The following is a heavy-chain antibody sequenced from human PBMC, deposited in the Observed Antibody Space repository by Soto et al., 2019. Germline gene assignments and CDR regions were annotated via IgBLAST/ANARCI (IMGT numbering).Heavy chain of an antibody. V-gene: IGHV1-69*02. CDR3: ARGAGSGWYNRN. J-gene: IGHJ1*01. Sequence: QVQVVQSGAEVKKPGSSVKVSCQASGGTFGSQSFTWVRQAPGQGLEWMGRIVPILDLISYSPNFQGRLTITADKSTNTAYMELSSLTHDDTALYYCARGAGSGWYNRNWGQGTPVTVSS. CDR2: IVPILDLI. D-gene: IGHD6-19*01. CDR1: GGTFGSQS.